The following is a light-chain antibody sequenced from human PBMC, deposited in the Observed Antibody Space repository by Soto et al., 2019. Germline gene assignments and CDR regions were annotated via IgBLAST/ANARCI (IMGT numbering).Light chain of an antibody. Sequence: EIVMTQSPATLSVSPGERATLSCRASQSVSSNLAWYQQKPGPAPRLLLYGASTRATGIPARFSGSGSGTEFTLTISSLQSEDLAVYDCEQYNNWRPGTFGPGTKVDSK. CDR3: EQYNNWRPGT. J-gene: IGKJ3*01. V-gene: IGKV3-15*01. CDR1: QSVSSN. CDR2: GAS.